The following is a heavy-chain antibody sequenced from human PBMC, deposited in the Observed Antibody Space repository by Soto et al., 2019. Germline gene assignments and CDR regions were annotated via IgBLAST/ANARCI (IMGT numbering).Heavy chain of an antibody. J-gene: IGHJ4*02. D-gene: IGHD6-19*01. CDR1: GFTFSSYS. CDR3: ARSSSGWAYFFDY. CDR2: ITSSSSHI. V-gene: IGHV3-48*01. Sequence: EVQLVESGGGLVQPGGSLRLSCTASGFTFSSYSMNWVRQAPGKGLEWVSYITSSSSHIYYADSVKGRFTISRDNAKNSLSLQMNNLRTEDTAFYYCARSSSGWAYFFDYWGQGTLVTVSS.